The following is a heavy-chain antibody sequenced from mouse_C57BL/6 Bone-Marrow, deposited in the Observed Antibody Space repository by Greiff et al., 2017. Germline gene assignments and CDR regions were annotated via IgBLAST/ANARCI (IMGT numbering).Heavy chain of an antibody. CDR1: GYTFTSYG. J-gene: IGHJ2*01. D-gene: IGHD1-1*01. CDR2: IYPRSGNT. CDR3: ARDYCGSSY. Sequence: VQLQQSGAELARPGASVKLSCKASGYTFTSYGISWVKQRPGQGLEWIGEIYPRSGNTYYNEKFKGKATLTADKSSSTAYMELRSLTSEDSAVYFCARDYCGSSYWGQGTTLTVSS. V-gene: IGHV1-81*01.